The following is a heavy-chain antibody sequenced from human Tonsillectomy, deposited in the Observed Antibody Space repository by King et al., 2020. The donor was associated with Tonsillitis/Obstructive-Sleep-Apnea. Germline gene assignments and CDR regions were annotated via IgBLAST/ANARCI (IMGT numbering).Heavy chain of an antibody. D-gene: IGHD6-6*01. CDR2: INTNTGNP. CDR3: ASKMGYSSSPPWVIYMDV. V-gene: IGHV7-4-1*02. Sequence: VQLVESGSELKKPGASVKVSCTASGYTFTSYAMNWVRQAPGQGLEWMGWINTNTGNPTYAQGLTGRFVFSLDTSVSTAYLQISSLKAEDTDVYYCASKMGYSSSPPWVIYMDVWGKGTTVTVSS. CDR1: GYTFTSYA. J-gene: IGHJ6*03.